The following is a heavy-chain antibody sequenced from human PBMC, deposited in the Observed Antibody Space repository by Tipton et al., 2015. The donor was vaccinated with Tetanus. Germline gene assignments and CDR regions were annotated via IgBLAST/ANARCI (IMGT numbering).Heavy chain of an antibody. CDR1: GGSLRGGDHY. V-gene: IGHV4-61*08. J-gene: IGHJ4*02. D-gene: IGHD5-12*01. CDR2: VYHNGNT. Sequence: TLSLTCTVSGGSLRGGDHYWSWIRQPPGKEPEWVGYVYHNGNTNYHPSLKGRLTISVDTSKNQFSLNLKSVITADTAIYYCARANNDYPKKGPFDYWGQGILVTVSS. CDR3: ARANNDYPKKGPFDY.